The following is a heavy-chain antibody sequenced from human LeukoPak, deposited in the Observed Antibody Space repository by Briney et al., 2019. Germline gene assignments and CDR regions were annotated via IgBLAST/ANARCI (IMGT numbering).Heavy chain of an antibody. CDR2: ISYNGSNK. Sequence: GGSLRLSCAASGFTFSSSGMYWVRQAPGKGLEWVAVISYNGSNKYYADSVKGRFTFSRDNSKNTLYLQMNSLRAEDTAVYYCAKEYCSNSVCHSLDYWGQGTLVTVSS. D-gene: IGHD2-8*01. J-gene: IGHJ4*02. V-gene: IGHV3-30*18. CDR1: GFTFSSSG. CDR3: AKEYCSNSVCHSLDY.